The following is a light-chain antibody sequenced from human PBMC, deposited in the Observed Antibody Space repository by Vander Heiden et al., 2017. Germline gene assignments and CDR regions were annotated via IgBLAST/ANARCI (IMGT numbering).Light chain of an antibody. CDR1: RSDIGASNY. J-gene: IGLJ3*02. V-gene: IGLV2-14*03. CDR3: SSYSTTVTLV. Sequence: QSALTQPASVSGSPGQSITISCIGTRSDIGASNYVSWYQQHPDKAPGLIIYEVNNRPSGVSDRFSGSKSGNTASLTISGLQGDDEADYYYSSYSTTVTLVFGGGTKVTVL. CDR2: EVN.